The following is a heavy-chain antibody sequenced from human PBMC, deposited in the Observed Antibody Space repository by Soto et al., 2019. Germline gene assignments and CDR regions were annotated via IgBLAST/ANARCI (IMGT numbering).Heavy chain of an antibody. CDR2: IWYDGSKK. V-gene: IGHV3-33*01. J-gene: IGHJ6*01. Sequence: PVGSLRLSCASSGFSFSSYGMHCVRHAPGKGLEWVAFIWYDGSKKYYADSVKGRFAISRDNSKDTLYLQMNSLRVEDTAVYYCARVPVSYSSIYDILNYGMEVWGQGTTVHVSS. CDR3: ARVPVSYSSIYDILNYGMEV. CDR1: GFSFSSYG. D-gene: IGHD3-9*01.